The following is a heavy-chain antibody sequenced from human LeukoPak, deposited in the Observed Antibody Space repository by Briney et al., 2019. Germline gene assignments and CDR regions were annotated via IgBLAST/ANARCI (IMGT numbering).Heavy chain of an antibody. D-gene: IGHD3-10*01. J-gene: IGHJ5*02. Sequence: GGSLRLSCAASGFTFSDYYMSWIRQAPGKGLERVSYISSSGSTIYYADSVKGRFTISRDNAKNSLYLQMNSLRAEDTAVYYCARDLRSGSYYNAWGQGTLVTVSS. CDR1: GFTFSDYY. CDR3: ARDLRSGSYYNA. CDR2: ISSSGSTI. V-gene: IGHV3-11*04.